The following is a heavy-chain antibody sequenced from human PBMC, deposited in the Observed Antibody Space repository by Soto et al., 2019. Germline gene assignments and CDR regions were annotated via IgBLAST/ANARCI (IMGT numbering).Heavy chain of an antibody. CDR1: GYSISSGYY. D-gene: IGHD6-13*01. J-gene: IGHJ4*02. V-gene: IGHV4-38-2*01. CDR3: ATLGSSSWAREDFDY. Sequence: KPSETLSLTCAVSGYSISSGYYWGWIRQPPGKGLEWIGSIYHSGSTYYNPSLKSRVTISVDTSKNQFSLKLSSVTAADTAVYYCATLGSSSWAREDFDYWGQGTLVTVSS. CDR2: IYHSGST.